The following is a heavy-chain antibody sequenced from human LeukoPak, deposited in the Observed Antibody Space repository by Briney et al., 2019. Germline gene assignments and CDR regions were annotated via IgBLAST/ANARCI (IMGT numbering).Heavy chain of an antibody. J-gene: IGHJ5*02. V-gene: IGHV4-39*07. CDR3: ARALRKVDWFDP. CDR1: GGSISSSSYY. Sequence: SETLSLTCTVSGGSISSSSYYWGWIRQPPGKGLEWIGSIYYSGSTYYNPSLKSRVTISVDTSKNQFSLKLSSVTAADTAVYYCARALRKVDWFDPWGQGTLVTVSS. D-gene: IGHD1-26*01. CDR2: IYYSGST.